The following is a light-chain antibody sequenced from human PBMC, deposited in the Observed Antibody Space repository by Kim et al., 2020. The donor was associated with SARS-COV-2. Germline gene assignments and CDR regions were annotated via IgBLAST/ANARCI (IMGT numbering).Light chain of an antibody. V-gene: IGLV6-57*03. CDR3: QSYDSNNWV. CDR1: SGSIASNY. CDR2: EDN. Sequence: GKTVTISCTRSSGSIASNYVQWYQQRPGSAPTTVIYEDNRRPSGVADRFSGSIDSSSNSASLTISGLKTEDEADYYCQSYDSNNWVFGGGTQLTVL. J-gene: IGLJ3*02.